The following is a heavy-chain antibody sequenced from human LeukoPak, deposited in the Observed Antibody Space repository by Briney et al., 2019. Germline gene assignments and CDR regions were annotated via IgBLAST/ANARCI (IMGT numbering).Heavy chain of an antibody. J-gene: IGHJ5*02. CDR2: IYYSGST. Sequence: SETLSLTCVVSGGSISSTSYYWGWIRQPPGKGLEWIGSIYYSGSTYYSPSLKSRVTISVDTSKNQFSLKLSSVTAADTAVYYCAGEGLDPWGQGTLVTVSP. CDR3: AGEGLDP. V-gene: IGHV4-39*07. CDR1: GGSISSTSYY.